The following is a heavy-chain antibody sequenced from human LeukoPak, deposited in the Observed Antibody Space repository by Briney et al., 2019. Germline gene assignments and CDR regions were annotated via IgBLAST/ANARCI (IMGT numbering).Heavy chain of an antibody. J-gene: IGHJ4*02. CDR3: ARLQLWLAGANYFDY. V-gene: IGHV4-39*01. CDR2: IYYSGST. D-gene: IGHD5-18*01. CDR1: GGSISSSSYY. Sequence: SETLSLTCTVSGGSISSSSYYWGWIRQPPGKGLEWIGSIYYSGSTYYNPSIKSRVTISVDTSKNQFSLKLSSVTAADTAVYYCARLQLWLAGANYFDYWGQGTLVTVSS.